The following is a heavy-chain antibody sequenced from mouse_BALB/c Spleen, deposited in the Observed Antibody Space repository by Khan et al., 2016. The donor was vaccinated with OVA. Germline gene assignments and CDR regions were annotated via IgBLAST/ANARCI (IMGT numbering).Heavy chain of an antibody. CDR1: GYTFTDYV. V-gene: IGHV1S136*01. J-gene: IGHJ4*01. Sequence: VRRQQSGPELVKPGASVKMSCKASGYTFTDYVIHWVRQRPGQGLEWIGYIYPYTDDTESTQGFKAKATLTSDKSSSTAYMDLSSLTSADSSVYYCARSYTDYYSVGYWGQGTAVTVSS. CDR3: ARSYTDYYSVGY. CDR2: IYPYTDDT. D-gene: IGHD1-1*01.